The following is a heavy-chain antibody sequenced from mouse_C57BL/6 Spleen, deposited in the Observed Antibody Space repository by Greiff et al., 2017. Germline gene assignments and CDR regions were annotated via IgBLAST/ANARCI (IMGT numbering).Heavy chain of an antibody. CDR1: GYAFTKYL. CDR2: INPGSGGT. D-gene: IGHD4-1*01. Sequence: QVQLQQSGAELVRPGTSVKVSCKASGYAFTKYLIEWVKQRPGQGLEWIGVINPGSGGTNYNEKFKGKATLTADKSSSTAYMQLSSLTSEDSAVYFCARTGDYYAMDYWGQGTSVTVSS. CDR3: ARTGDYYAMDY. V-gene: IGHV1-54*01. J-gene: IGHJ4*01.